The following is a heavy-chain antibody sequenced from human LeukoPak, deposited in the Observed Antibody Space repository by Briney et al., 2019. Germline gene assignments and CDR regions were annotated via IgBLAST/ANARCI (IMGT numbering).Heavy chain of an antibody. CDR1: GFTFSNYA. D-gene: IGHD2-21*02. V-gene: IGHV3-23*01. CDR3: AKDHDNTDYYYYFDS. CDR2: ITDSGGST. J-gene: IGHJ4*02. Sequence: GGSLRLSCAASGFTFSNYAMNWVRQAPGKGLEWVSGITDSGGSTYYADSVKGRFTISRDNSENTLYLQMNTLRAEDTAIYFCAKDHDNTDYYYYFDSWGQGTLVTVSS.